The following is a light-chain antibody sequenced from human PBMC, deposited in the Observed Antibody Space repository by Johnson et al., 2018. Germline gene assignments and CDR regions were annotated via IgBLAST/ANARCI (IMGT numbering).Light chain of an antibody. V-gene: IGLV1-51*02. CDR3: GTWDRSLSAGNV. J-gene: IGLJ1*01. Sequence: QSVLTQPPSVSAAPGQKVTISCSGSSSNIGNNYVSWYQQLPGTAPNLLIYENNKRPSGIPDRFSGSKSGPSATLGITGLQTGDEADYYWGTWDRSLSAGNVFGTGTKVTVL. CDR2: ENN. CDR1: SSNIGNNY.